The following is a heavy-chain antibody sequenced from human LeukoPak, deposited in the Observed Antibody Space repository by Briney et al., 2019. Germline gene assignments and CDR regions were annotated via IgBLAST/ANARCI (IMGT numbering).Heavy chain of an antibody. CDR2: MNRSGNT. CDR3: ARGRQDVTMIVVVMIAVSYYLDV. CDR1: GGSFSGYY. Sequence: SETLSLTCAVWGGSFSGYYGTWLRQTPEKGLEWVGEMNRSGNTSYNPSLKSRFTISVDTSKNQFSLNLSSVTAADTAVYYCARGRQDVTMIVVVMIAVSYYLDVWGKGTTVTVS. V-gene: IGHV4-34*01. J-gene: IGHJ6*03. D-gene: IGHD3-22*01.